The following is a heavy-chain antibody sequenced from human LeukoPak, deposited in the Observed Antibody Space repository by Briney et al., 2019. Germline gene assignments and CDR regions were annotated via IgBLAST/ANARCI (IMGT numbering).Heavy chain of an antibody. CDR1: GFTFSSYS. D-gene: IGHD6-13*01. V-gene: IGHV3-21*01. CDR2: ISSSSSYI. Sequence: SGGSLRLSCAASGFTFSSYSMNWVRQAPGKGLEWVSSISSSSSYIYYADSVKGRFTISRDNAKNSLYLQMNSLRAEDTAVYYCARDQALYRIAAAADYWGQGTLVTVSS. CDR3: ARDQALYRIAAAADY. J-gene: IGHJ4*02.